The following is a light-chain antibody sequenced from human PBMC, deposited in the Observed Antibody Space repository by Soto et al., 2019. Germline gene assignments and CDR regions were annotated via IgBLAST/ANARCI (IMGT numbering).Light chain of an antibody. CDR2: GAS. Sequence: EIVMTQSPATLSLSPGERATLSCRASQTIDNTLAWYQRKPGQAPRLLIYGASSRATGIPARFSGSGSGTEFTPTISSLQSEDFAVYYCQQYNNWPLLTFGGGTKVDIK. CDR1: QTIDNT. V-gene: IGKV3-15*01. CDR3: QQYNNWPLLT. J-gene: IGKJ4*01.